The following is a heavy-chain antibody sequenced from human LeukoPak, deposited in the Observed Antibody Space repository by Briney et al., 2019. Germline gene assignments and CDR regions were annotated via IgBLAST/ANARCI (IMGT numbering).Heavy chain of an antibody. Sequence: PGGSLRLSCAASGFTFDDYGMSWARQAPGKGLDWVSGINWNGGSTGYADSVKGRFTISRDNAKNSLYLQMNSLRAEDTALYYCARASGSYHDFDYWGQGTLVTVSS. CDR1: GFTFDDYG. CDR2: INWNGGST. D-gene: IGHD1-26*01. J-gene: IGHJ4*02. V-gene: IGHV3-20*04. CDR3: ARASGSYHDFDY.